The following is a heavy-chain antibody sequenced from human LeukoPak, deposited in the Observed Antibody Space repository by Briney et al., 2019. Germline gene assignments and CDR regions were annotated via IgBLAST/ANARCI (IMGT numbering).Heavy chain of an antibody. CDR1: GYTFTSYG. CDR3: ARDLSYYYDSSGPNDY. Sequence: ASVKVSCKASGYTFTSYGISWVRQAPGQGLEWMGWISAYNGNTNYGQKLQGRVTITTDTSTSTAYMELRSLRSDDTAVYYCARDLSYYYDSSGPNDYWGQGTLVTVSS. D-gene: IGHD3-22*01. CDR2: ISAYNGNT. V-gene: IGHV1-18*01. J-gene: IGHJ4*02.